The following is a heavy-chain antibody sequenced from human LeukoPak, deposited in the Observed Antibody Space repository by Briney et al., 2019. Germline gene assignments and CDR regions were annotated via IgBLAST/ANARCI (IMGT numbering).Heavy chain of an antibody. Sequence: GGSLRLSCAASGFTLSDYAMIWVRQAPGKGLEWVSAISAGGGGTYYADSVKGRFTISRDNSRNTLYLQMSSLRAEDTAFYYCAKDPFLGVIDPYFDYWGQGTLVTVSS. J-gene: IGHJ4*02. V-gene: IGHV3-23*01. CDR1: GFTLSDYA. D-gene: IGHD3-10*01. CDR2: ISAGGGGT. CDR3: AKDPFLGVIDPYFDY.